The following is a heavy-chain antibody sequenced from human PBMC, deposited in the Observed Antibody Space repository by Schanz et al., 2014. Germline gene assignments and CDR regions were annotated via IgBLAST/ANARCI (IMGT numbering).Heavy chain of an antibody. J-gene: IGHJ6*02. V-gene: IGHV1-18*01. D-gene: IGHD6-6*01. Sequence: QVQLVQSGSEVKKPGASVKVSCKASGYTFTTYGISWVRQAPGQGLEWMGWINAYNGHTNYAQKFQGRVTMTTDTSTSTAYMELRSLRSDDTAVYYCARDRGHVEQLVLEWYYAMDVWGQGTTVAVSS. CDR1: GYTFTTYG. CDR3: ARDRGHVEQLVLEWYYAMDV. CDR2: INAYNGHT.